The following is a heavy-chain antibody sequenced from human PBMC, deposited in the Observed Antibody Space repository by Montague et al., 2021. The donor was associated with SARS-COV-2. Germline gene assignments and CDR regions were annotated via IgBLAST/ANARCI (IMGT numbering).Heavy chain of an antibody. D-gene: IGHD3-3*01. J-gene: IGHJ3*01. CDR1: SGSFSDCD. CDR2: INHTDSA. CDR3: ARGQVTISGVLIFIPAAGHLDG. Sequence: SETLSLTCAVSSGSFSDCDWSWIRHSPGKGMELIGGINHTDSATYNPTLKGRVPLSRDRSKNQFSLKLQPVTPAATAVSYCARGQVTISGVLIFIPAAGHLDGWGQGTSVTVSS. V-gene: IGHV4-34*01.